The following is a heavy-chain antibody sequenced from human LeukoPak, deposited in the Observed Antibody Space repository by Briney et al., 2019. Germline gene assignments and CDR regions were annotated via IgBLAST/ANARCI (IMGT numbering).Heavy chain of an antibody. CDR1: GGSISSSSYY. D-gene: IGHD2-2*01. J-gene: IGHJ4*02. Sequence: SETLSLTCTVPGGSISSSSYYWGWIRQPPGKGLEWIGSIYYSGSTYYNPSLKSRVTISVDTSKNQFSLKLSSVTAADTAVYYCARPGPMQNFDYWGQGTLVTVSS. V-gene: IGHV4-39*01. CDR3: ARPGPMQNFDY. CDR2: IYYSGST.